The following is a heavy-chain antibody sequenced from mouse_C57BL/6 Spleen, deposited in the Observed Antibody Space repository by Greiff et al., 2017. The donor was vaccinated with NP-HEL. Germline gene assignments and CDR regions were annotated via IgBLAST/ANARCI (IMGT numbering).Heavy chain of an antibody. J-gene: IGHJ4*01. CDR1: GYSITSGYD. CDR2: ISYSGST. V-gene: IGHV3-1*01. CDR3: ARRTRSGSMDY. Sequence: EVQLQQSGPGMVKPSQSLSLTCTVTGYSITSGYDWHWFRHFPGNILEWMGYISYSGSTNYNPSLKSRISITHDTSKNHFFLKLNSVTTEDTATYYCARRTRSGSMDYWGQGTSVTVSS. D-gene: IGHD3-2*02.